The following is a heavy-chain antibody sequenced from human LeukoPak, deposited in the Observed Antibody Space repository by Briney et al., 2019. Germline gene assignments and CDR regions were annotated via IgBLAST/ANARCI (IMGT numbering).Heavy chain of an antibody. Sequence: SETLSLTCTVSGGSISSGSYYWSWIRQPAGKGLEWIGRIYTSGSTNYNPSLKSRVTISVDTSKNQFSLKLSSVTAVDTAVYYCARDPYGDYVDYWGQGTLVTVSS. CDR2: IYTSGST. CDR3: ARDPYGDYVDY. D-gene: IGHD4-17*01. V-gene: IGHV4-61*02. CDR1: GGSISSGSYY. J-gene: IGHJ4*02.